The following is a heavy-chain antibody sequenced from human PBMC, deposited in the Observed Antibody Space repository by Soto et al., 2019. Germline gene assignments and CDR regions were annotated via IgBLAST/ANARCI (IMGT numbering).Heavy chain of an antibody. CDR3: ASHATTGTTYFDY. D-gene: IGHD1-1*01. CDR2: IYPGDSDT. J-gene: IGHJ4*02. Sequence: GESLKISCNGSGSSFTSYWIGWVRQMPGKGLEWMGIIYPGDSDTRYSPSFQGQVTISADKSISTAYLQWSSLKASDTAMYYCASHATTGTTYFDYWGQGTLVTVSS. CDR1: GSSFTSYW. V-gene: IGHV5-51*01.